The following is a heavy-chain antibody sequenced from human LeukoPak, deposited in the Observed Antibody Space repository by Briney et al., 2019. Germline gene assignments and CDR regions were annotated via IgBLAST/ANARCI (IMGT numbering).Heavy chain of an antibody. V-gene: IGHV3-48*03. CDR1: GFTFNNYE. CDR3: AKDTVKVTTIRRVPHYMDV. D-gene: IGHD5-12*01. J-gene: IGHJ6*03. Sequence: GGSLRLSCVASGFTFNNYEMNWVRQAPGKGLEWVSYISQSGGTKRYTDSVKGRFIISRDNSKNTLYLQMNSLRAEDTAVYYCAKDTVKVTTIRRVPHYMDVWGKGTTVTISS. CDR2: ISQSGGTK.